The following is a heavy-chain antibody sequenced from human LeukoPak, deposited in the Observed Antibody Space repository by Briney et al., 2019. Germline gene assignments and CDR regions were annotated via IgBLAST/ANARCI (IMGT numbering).Heavy chain of an antibody. CDR1: GFTFSSYG. CDR3: VRGAPRRWFGESLSGAKYYFDY. V-gene: IGHV3-30*03. D-gene: IGHD3-10*01. Sequence: PGGSLRLSCAASGFTFSSYGMHWVRQAPGKGLEWVAVISYDGSNKYYADSVKGGFTISRDKSKNTLYLQMNSLRAEDTAVYYCVRGAPRRWFGESLSGAKYYFDYWGQGTLVTVSS. CDR2: ISYDGSNK. J-gene: IGHJ4*02.